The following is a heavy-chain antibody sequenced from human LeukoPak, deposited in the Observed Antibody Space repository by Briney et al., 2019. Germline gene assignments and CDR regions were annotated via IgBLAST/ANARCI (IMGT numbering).Heavy chain of an antibody. J-gene: IGHJ4*02. CDR3: AKGIGSGYGDYVPFDY. CDR1: GFTFSSYG. V-gene: IGHV3-30*02. Sequence: PGGSLRLSCAASGFTFSSYGMHWVRQAPGKGLEWVAFIRYDGSNKYYADSVKGRFTISRDNSKNTLYLQMNSLRAEDTAVYYCAKGIGSGYGDYVPFDYWGQGTLVTVSS. D-gene: IGHD4-17*01. CDR2: IRYDGSNK.